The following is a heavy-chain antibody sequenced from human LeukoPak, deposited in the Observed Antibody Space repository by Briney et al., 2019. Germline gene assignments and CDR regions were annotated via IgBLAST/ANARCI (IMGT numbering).Heavy chain of an antibody. CDR1: GFTFSSYW. D-gene: IGHD6-13*01. V-gene: IGHV3-7*01. Sequence: GGSLRLSCAASGFTFSSYWMSWVRQAPGKGLEWVAKIKQDGSEKYYVDSVKGRFTISRDNAKNSLYLQMNSLRAEDTAVYYCARRQMAAAGPDYNYYYMDVWGKGTTFTVPS. J-gene: IGHJ6*03. CDR2: IKQDGSEK. CDR3: ARRQMAAAGPDYNYYYMDV.